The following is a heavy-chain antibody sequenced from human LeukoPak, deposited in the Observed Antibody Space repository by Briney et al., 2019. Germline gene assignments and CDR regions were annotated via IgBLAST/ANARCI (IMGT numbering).Heavy chain of an antibody. CDR3: AKGDCSSTNCYPDY. J-gene: IGHJ4*02. V-gene: IGHV3-11*01. D-gene: IGHD2-2*01. Sequence: GGSLRLSCAASGFTFSDYYMSWIRQAPGKGLEWVSYISSSGSTIYYADSVKGRFTISRDNAKNSLYLQMNSLRAEDTAMYYCAKGDCSSTNCYPDYWGQGILVTVSS. CDR1: GFTFSDYY. CDR2: ISSSGSTI.